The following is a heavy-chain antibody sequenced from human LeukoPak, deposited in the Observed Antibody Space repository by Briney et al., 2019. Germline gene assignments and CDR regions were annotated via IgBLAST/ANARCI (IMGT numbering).Heavy chain of an antibody. CDR1: GGSISSGDYY. J-gene: IGHJ6*02. CDR3: ARTELLPNYYYYYGMDV. CDR2: IYYSGST. D-gene: IGHD2-15*01. Sequence: PSQTLSLTCTVSGGSISSGDYYWRWLRQPPGKGLEWIGYIYYSGSTYYNPCLKSRVTISVDTSKNQFSLKLSSVTATDTAVYYCARTELLPNYYYYYGMDVWGQGTTVTVSS. V-gene: IGHV4-30-4*01.